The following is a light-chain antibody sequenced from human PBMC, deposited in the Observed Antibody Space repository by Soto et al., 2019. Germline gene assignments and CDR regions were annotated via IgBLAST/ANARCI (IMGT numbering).Light chain of an antibody. V-gene: IGKV3-20*01. CDR2: DAS. J-gene: IGKJ4*01. CDR3: QQYGDSRQVT. CDR1: HSVNANY. Sequence: DIVVSLSPGTLPLSTGETATLSCRASHSVNANYLAWYQHKPGQAPRLLVYDASRRATGTPDRFSGSGSGTDFTLTIRRLEPEDFALYYCQQYGDSRQVTFGGGTKVDI.